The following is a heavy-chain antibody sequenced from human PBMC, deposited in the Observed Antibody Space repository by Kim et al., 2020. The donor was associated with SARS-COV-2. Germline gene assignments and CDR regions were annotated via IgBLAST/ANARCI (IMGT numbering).Heavy chain of an antibody. CDR2: IKEDGGEK. D-gene: IGHD1-1*01. J-gene: IGHJ4*02. CDR3: ARYGQQLNAPFDS. CDR1: GFSLSGCW. V-gene: IGHV3-7*03. Sequence: GGSLRLSCAASGFSLSGCWMSWVRQAPGKGLEWVANIKEDGGEKHYVDSVEGRFTISRDNAKNSLYLQMNSLRAEDTAVYYCARYGQQLNAPFDSWGQGTLVIVSS.